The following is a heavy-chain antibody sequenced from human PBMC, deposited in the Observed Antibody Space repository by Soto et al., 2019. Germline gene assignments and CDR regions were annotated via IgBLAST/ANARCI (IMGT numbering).Heavy chain of an antibody. CDR3: ARAWVGDCSYNGLDG. CDR1: GYTFTGYY. V-gene: IGHV1-2*02. D-gene: IGHD2-21*01. J-gene: IGHJ6*02. CDR2: INPNNGGT. Sequence: ASVKVSCKASGYTFTGYYMHWLRQAPGQGLEWMGWINPNNGGTNYAQKFQGRVTMTRDTSISTAYMELSRLRYGGTAVYVCARAWVGDCSYNGLDGWGQGTTVTVSS.